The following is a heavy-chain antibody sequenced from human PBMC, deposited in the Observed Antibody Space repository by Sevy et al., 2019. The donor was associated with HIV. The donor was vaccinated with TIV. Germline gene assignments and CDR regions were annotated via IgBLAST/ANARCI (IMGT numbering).Heavy chain of an antibody. V-gene: IGHV3-23*01. CDR2: ISATDGST. J-gene: IGHJ4*02. CDR3: AAGDTAFLADLDF. Sequence: GGSLRLSCGASGFSISTHAMNWVRQAPGRGLEWISGISATDGSTHYADSVKGRFTNSRDNSKNTVHLQMNSLRAEDTALYYCAAGDTAFLADLDFWGQGTLVTVSS. CDR1: GFSISTHA. D-gene: IGHD5-18*01.